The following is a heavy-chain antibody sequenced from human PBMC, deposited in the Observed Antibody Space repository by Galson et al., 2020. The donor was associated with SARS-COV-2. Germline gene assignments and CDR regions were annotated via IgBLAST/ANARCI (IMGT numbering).Heavy chain of an antibody. J-gene: IGHJ4*02. Sequence: SETLSLICTVSGGSISSSSYYWGWTRQPPGKGLEWLGSIYYSGSTYYNPSLKSRVTISVDTSKNQFSLKLSTVTAADTAVYYCATKVVEMATLSLLGGFDYWGQGTLVTVSS. CDR2: IYYSGST. CDR3: ATKVVEMATLSLLGGFDY. D-gene: IGHD5-12*01. CDR1: GGSISSSSYY. V-gene: IGHV4-39*01.